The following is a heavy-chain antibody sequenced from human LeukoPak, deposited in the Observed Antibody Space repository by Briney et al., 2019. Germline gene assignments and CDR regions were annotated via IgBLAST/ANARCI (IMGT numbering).Heavy chain of an antibody. CDR2: IYPGDSDT. CDR3: ASLLGYCSGGSCYSDY. D-gene: IGHD2-15*01. CDR1: GYSFTSYW. Sequence: GESLKISCKGSGYSFTSYWIVWVRQMPGKGLEWMGIIYPGDSDTRYSPSFQGQVTISADKSISTAYLQWSSLKASDTAIYYCASLLGYCSGGSCYSDYWGQGTLVTVSS. J-gene: IGHJ4*02. V-gene: IGHV5-51*01.